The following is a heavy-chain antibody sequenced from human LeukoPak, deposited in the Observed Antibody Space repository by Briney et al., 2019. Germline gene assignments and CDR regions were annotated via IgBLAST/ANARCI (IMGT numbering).Heavy chain of an antibody. CDR3: ARLAVAGTGNWFDP. Sequence: GGSLRLSCAASGFTFSSYSMNWVRQAPGKGLEWVSYIGSSSSTIYYADSVKGRFTISRDNAKYSLYLQMNSLRDEDTAVYYCARLAVAGTGNWFDPWGQGTLVTVSS. V-gene: IGHV3-48*02. D-gene: IGHD6-19*01. CDR1: GFTFSSYS. J-gene: IGHJ5*02. CDR2: IGSSSSTI.